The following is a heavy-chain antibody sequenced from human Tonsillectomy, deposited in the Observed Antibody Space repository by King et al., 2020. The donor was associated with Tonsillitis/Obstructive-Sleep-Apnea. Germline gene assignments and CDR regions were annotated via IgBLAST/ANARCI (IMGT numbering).Heavy chain of an antibody. CDR2: IFSGGDT. D-gene: IGHD1-1*01. CDR3: SSDPSHDGSFDY. V-gene: IGHV3-66*01. J-gene: IGHJ4*02. Sequence: VQLVESGGDLVQPGGSLRLSCAASGFIVSRNYMTWVRQAPGKGLDWVSVIFSGGDTYYADSVKGRFTISRDSSKNTLYLQMNSLRAEDTAVYFCSSDPSHDGSFDYCGQGTLVTVSS. CDR1: GFIVSRNY.